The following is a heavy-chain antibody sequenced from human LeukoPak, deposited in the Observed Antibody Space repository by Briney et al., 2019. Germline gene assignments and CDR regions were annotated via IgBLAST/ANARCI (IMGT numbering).Heavy chain of an antibody. J-gene: IGHJ4*02. CDR2: IKSNTDGGTT. V-gene: IGHV3-15*01. CDR1: GFTFTNAW. D-gene: IGHD3-10*01. CDR3: TTFYYYGSGSYLGY. Sequence: PGGSLRLSCAASGFTFTNAWMTWVRQAPGKGQEWVGRIKSNTDGGTTDYAAPVKGRFTISRDDSKNTLNLQMNSLKTEDTAVYYCTTFYYYGSGSYLGYWGQGTLVTVSS.